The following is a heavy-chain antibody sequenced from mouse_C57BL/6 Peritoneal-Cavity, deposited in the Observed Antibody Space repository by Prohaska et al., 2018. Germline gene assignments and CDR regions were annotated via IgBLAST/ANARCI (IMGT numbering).Heavy chain of an antibody. V-gene: IGHV5-6*01. CDR2: ISSGGSYT. CDR1: GFTFSSYG. D-gene: IGHD4-1*01. J-gene: IGHJ3*01. CDR3: ARLTGFAY. Sequence: EVQLVESGGDLVKPGGSLKLSCAASGFTFSSYGMSWVRQTPDKRLEWVATISSGGSYTYYPDSVKGRFTISRDNAKNTLYLQMSSLKSEDTAMYYCARLTGFAYWGQVTLVTVSA.